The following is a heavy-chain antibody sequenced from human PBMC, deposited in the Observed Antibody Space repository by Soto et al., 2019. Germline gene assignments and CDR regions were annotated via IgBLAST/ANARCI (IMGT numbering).Heavy chain of an antibody. Sequence: GGSLRLSCAASGFTFSSFVMHWVRQAPGKGLEWVAVISHDGSNKYHADSVKGRFTISRDNSKNTLYLQMNSLRVEDTAVYYCANNLYCSSTSCYAPLWYYYYMDVWGKGTTVTVSS. CDR2: ISHDGSNK. D-gene: IGHD2-2*01. J-gene: IGHJ6*03. V-gene: IGHV3-30*18. CDR3: ANNLYCSSTSCYAPLWYYYYMDV. CDR1: GFTFSSFV.